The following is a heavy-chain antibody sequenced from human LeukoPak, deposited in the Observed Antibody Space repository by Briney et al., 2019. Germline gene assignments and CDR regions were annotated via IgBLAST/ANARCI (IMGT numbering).Heavy chain of an antibody. J-gene: IGHJ4*02. D-gene: IGHD1-1*01. Sequence: GGSLRLSCSGSEFTFSSYGMSWVRQAPGKGLEWVSGISGSGGSTFYADSVKGRFTISRDNSKNALYLQMNSLRAEDTAVYYCAKGRTNTWRNFDYWGQGALVTVAS. V-gene: IGHV3-23*01. CDR1: EFTFSSYG. CDR2: ISGSGGST. CDR3: AKGRTNTWRNFDY.